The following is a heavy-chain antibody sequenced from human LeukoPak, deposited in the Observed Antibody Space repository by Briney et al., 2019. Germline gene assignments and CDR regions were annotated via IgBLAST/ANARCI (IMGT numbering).Heavy chain of an antibody. CDR2: ISAYNGNT. V-gene: IGHV1-18*01. J-gene: IGHJ4*02. CDR1: GYTFTSYG. CDR3: ARDLSMVRGPNRHLCGY. D-gene: IGHD3-10*01. Sequence: ASVKVSCKASGYTFTSYGISWVRQAPGQGLEWMGWISAYNGNTNYAQKLQGRVTMTTDTSTSTAYMELRSLRSDDTAVYYCARDLSMVRGPNRHLCGYWGQGTLVTVSS.